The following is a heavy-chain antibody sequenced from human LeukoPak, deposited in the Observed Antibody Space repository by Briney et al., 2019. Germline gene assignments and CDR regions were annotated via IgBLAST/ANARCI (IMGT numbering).Heavy chain of an antibody. V-gene: IGHV3-23*01. CDR3: AKAYSSGWAPYDY. Sequence: GGSLRLSCAASGFTLSSHVMSWVRQAPGKGLEWVSDITVSGDTTHYADSVKGRFTISRDNSESTLSLQMTSLRAEDTAVYYCAKAYSSGWAPYDYWGQGTLVTVPS. CDR2: ITVSGDTT. D-gene: IGHD6-19*01. CDR1: GFTLSSHV. J-gene: IGHJ4*02.